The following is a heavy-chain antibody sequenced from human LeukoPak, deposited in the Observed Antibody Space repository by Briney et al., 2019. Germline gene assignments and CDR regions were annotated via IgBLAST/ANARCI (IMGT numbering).Heavy chain of an antibody. CDR2: IYTSGST. CDR3: ARDSSSSWSYDAFDI. D-gene: IGHD6-13*01. V-gene: IGHV4-4*07. CDR1: GGSISSCY. Sequence: PSETLSLTCTVSGGSISSCYWSWIRQPAGKGLEWIGRIYTSGSTNYNPSLKSRVTMSVDTSKNQFSLKLSSVTAADTAVYYCARDSSSSWSYDAFDIWGQGTMVTVSS. J-gene: IGHJ3*02.